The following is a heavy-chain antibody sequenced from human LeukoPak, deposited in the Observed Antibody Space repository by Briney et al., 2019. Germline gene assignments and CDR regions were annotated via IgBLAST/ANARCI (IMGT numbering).Heavy chain of an antibody. J-gene: IGHJ4*02. D-gene: IGHD6-13*01. CDR1: GFTFSSYA. V-gene: IGHV3-23*01. CDR3: AKDLGIVAAKFDY. Sequence: PGGSLRLSCAASGFTFSSYAMSWVRQAPGKGLEWVSAISGSGGSTSYADSVKGRFTISRDNSKNTRYLQMNSLRAEDTAVYYCAKDLGIVAAKFDYWGQGTLVTVSS. CDR2: ISGSGGST.